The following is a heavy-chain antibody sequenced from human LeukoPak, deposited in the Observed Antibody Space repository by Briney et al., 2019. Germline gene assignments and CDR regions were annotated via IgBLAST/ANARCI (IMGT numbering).Heavy chain of an antibody. CDR2: TRGSGGIT. J-gene: IGHJ4*02. V-gene: IGHV3-23*01. D-gene: IGHD1-26*01. Sequence: GGSLRLSCAASGFTFRSYAMNWVRQAPGKGLEWVSTTRGSGGITDYSDSVKGRFTVSRDNSKNTLFMQINSLRAEDTAVYYCASNSGSYGGYWGQGTLVTVSS. CDR3: ASNSGSYGGY. CDR1: GFTFRSYA.